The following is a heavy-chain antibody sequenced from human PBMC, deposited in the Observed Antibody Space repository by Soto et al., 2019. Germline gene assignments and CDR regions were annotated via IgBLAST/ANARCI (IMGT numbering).Heavy chain of an antibody. J-gene: IGHJ4*02. CDR3: AREVQVHTPAFVY. D-gene: IGHD3-10*01. CDR2: ISPMLGAA. CDR1: GGTFNTYA. V-gene: IGHV1-69*19. Sequence: QVQLVQSGAEMKKPGSSVKVSCQSSGGTFNTYAMNWVRQAPGQGPEWMGDISPMLGAANYAPKFQGRVTITADESTGTSYMQLSSLTSEDTALYFCAREVQVHTPAFVYWGQGTLFTVSS.